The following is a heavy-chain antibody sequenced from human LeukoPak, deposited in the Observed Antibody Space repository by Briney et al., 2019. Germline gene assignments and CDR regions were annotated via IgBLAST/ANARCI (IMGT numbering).Heavy chain of an antibody. Sequence: GASVKVSCKTSGYTFTSYDINWVRQAPGQGLEWLGWMNPNNGRTGYAQTFQGRVTMPRDTSVSTAYMELRSLRSEDTAVYYCARNLAMTGDFDNWGQGTLVTVSS. CDR1: GYTFTSYD. J-gene: IGHJ4*02. CDR2: MNPNNGRT. V-gene: IGHV1-8*01. CDR3: ARNLAMTGDFDN. D-gene: IGHD2-2*01.